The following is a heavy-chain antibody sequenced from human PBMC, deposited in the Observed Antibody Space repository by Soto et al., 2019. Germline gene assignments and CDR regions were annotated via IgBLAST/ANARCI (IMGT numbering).Heavy chain of an antibody. D-gene: IGHD3-22*01. CDR3: ARELYYYDSSGHTGDAFDI. Sequence: SXKVSCKASGYTXTSYCIRWVRQAPGQGLEWMGWISAYNGNTNYAQKLQGRVTMTTDTSTSTAYMELRSLRSDDTAVYYCARELYYYDSSGHTGDAFDIWGQGTMVTVSS. J-gene: IGHJ3*02. V-gene: IGHV1-18*04. CDR1: GYTXTSYC. CDR2: ISAYNGNT.